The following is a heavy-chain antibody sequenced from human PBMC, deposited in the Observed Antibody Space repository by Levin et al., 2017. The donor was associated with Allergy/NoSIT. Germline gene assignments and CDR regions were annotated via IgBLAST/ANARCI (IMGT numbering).Heavy chain of an antibody. D-gene: IGHD1-14*01. V-gene: IGHV3-74*01. CDR1: GFTFSTHW. CDR3: ARGTGFFDR. Sequence: PGGSLRLSCATSGFTFSTHWMHWVRQAPGKGLVWVSRVKSDGSSTNYADSVKGRFTISRDNAKNTLYLQMNSLRAEDTAVYYCARGTGFFDRWGQGTLVTVSS. CDR2: VKSDGSST. J-gene: IGHJ4*02.